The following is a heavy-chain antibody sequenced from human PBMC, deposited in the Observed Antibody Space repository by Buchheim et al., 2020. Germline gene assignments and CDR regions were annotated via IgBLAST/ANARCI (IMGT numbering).Heavy chain of an antibody. D-gene: IGHD3-10*01. CDR1: GFTSSSYA. CDR2: ISDSGVTT. Sequence: EVQLLESGGGLVQPGGSLRFSCAASGFTSSSYAMSWVRQVPGKGLEWVSSISDSGVTTSFAASVKARFTISRDNSKNTLSLQMNGLEAEDTAVYYCAEAIRASDYWGQGTL. V-gene: IGHV3-23*01. J-gene: IGHJ4*02. CDR3: AEAIRASDY.